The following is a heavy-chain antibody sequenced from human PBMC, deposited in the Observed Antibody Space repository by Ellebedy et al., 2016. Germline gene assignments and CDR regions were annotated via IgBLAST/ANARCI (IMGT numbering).Heavy chain of an antibody. CDR3: AKDRPAYYYDSSAKPANYYYGMDV. CDR1: GFTFSSYA. J-gene: IGHJ6*02. CDR2: ISGSGGST. D-gene: IGHD3-22*01. V-gene: IGHV3-23*01. Sequence: GESLKISXAASGFTFSSYAMSWVRQAPGKGLEWVSAISGSGGSTYYADSVKGRFTISRDNSKNTLYLQMNSLRAEDTAVYYCAKDRPAYYYDSSAKPANYYYGMDVWGQGTTVTVSS.